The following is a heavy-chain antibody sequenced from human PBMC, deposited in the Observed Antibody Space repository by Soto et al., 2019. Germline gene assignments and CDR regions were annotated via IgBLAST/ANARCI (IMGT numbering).Heavy chain of an antibody. CDR1: GGSFSGYY. J-gene: IGHJ4*02. CDR3: AREAAAGIADRVGLDY. CDR2: INHSGST. Sequence: PSETLSLTCAFYGGSFSGYYWSWIRQPPGKGLEWIGEINHSGSTNYNPSLKSRVTISVDTSKNQFSLKLSSVTAADTAVYYCAREAAAGIADRVGLDYWGQGTLVTVSS. D-gene: IGHD6-13*01. V-gene: IGHV4-34*01.